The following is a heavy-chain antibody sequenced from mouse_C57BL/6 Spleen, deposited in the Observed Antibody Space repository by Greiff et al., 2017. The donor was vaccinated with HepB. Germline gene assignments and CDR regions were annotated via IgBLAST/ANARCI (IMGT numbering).Heavy chain of an antibody. CDR1: GFTFSSYG. CDR3: ARGNYYSNAWFAY. Sequence: EVKLMESGGDLVKPGGSLKLSCAASGFTFSSYGMSWVRQTPDKRLEWVATISSGGSYTYYPDSVKGRFTISRDNAKNTLYLQMSSLKSEDTAMYYCARGNYYSNAWFAYWGQGTLVTVSA. V-gene: IGHV5-6*02. D-gene: IGHD2-5*01. CDR2: ISSGGSYT. J-gene: IGHJ3*01.